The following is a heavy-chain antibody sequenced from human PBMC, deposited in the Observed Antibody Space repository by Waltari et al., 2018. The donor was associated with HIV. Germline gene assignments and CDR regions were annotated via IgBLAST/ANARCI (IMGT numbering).Heavy chain of an antibody. CDR3: ASPPFSNSIAVAGGFDY. CDR2: IKQDGSEK. D-gene: IGHD6-19*01. Sequence: CAASGFTFSSYWMSWVRQAPGKGLEWVANIKQDGSEKYYVDSVKGRFTISRDNAKNSLYLQMNSLRAEDTAVYYCASPPFSNSIAVAGGFDYWGQGTLVTVSS. V-gene: IGHV3-7*01. J-gene: IGHJ4*02. CDR1: GFTFSSYW.